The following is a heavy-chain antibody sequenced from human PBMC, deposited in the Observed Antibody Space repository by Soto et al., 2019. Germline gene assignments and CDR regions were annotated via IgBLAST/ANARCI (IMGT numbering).Heavy chain of an antibody. D-gene: IGHD3-10*01. V-gene: IGHV4-59*02. CDR3: ARALYGSGVLDV. CDR1: GGSVTSYY. CDR2: IYYSGST. Sequence: QVQLQESGPGLVKPSETLSLTCTVSGGSVTSYYWSCIRQPPGKTLEWIGTIYYSGSTNYNPSLKRRVTIPADTSKHQFSLKLGSVRGEDTAVYFCARALYGSGVLDVWGQGTTVTVSS. J-gene: IGHJ6*02.